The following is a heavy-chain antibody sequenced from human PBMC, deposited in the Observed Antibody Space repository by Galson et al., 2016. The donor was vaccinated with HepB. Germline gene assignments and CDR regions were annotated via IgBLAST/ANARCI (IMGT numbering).Heavy chain of an antibody. J-gene: IGHJ3*02. CDR2: MKAKSGDT. CDR3: AKGRCGGDCSSPRRAWYFDI. CDR1: GYTFTNND. V-gene: IGHV1-8*01. Sequence: SVKVSCKASGYTFTNNDVNWVRQAPGQGLEWMGWMKAKSGDTGYAQNFQDRVTMTRDTSVSTAYLELSSLRYEDTAVYYCAKGRCGGDCSSPRRAWYFDIWGQETKVTVSS. D-gene: IGHD2-21*01.